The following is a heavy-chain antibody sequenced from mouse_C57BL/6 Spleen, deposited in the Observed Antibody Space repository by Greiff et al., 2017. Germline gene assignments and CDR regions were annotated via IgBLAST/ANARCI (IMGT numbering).Heavy chain of an antibody. J-gene: IGHJ1*03. D-gene: IGHD2-3*01. Sequence: EVQLVESGGGLVKPGGSLKLSCAASGCTFSSYAMSWVRQTPEKRLEWVATISDGGSYTYYPDNVKGRFTISRDNAKNNLYLQMSHLKSEDTAMYYCARDDGYYGYFDVWGTGTTVTVSS. CDR1: GCTFSSYA. CDR2: ISDGGSYT. V-gene: IGHV5-4*01. CDR3: ARDDGYYGYFDV.